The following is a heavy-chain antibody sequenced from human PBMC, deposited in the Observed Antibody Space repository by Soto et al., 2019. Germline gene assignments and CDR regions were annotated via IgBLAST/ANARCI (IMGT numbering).Heavy chain of an antibody. J-gene: IGHJ4*02. V-gene: IGHV4-31*03. D-gene: IGHD2-15*01. Sequence: SGTLSLTCTVSGGSISSGTYYWTWVRQRPGEGLEWIGFISHSGRTYYNPSLKSRAAISVDTSENQFSLRLSSVTAADTAVYFCARDYDYCTGGSCYGNFDFWGQGTLVTVSS. CDR1: GGSISSGTYY. CDR2: ISHSGRT. CDR3: ARDYDYCTGGSCYGNFDF.